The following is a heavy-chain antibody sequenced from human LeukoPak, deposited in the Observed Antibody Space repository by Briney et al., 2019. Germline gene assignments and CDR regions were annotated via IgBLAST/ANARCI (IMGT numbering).Heavy chain of an antibody. D-gene: IGHD6-13*01. Sequence: GASVKVSCKASGYTFTDYYMHWVRQAPGQGLEWMGWINPDSGDRNYAQNFQGRVTMTRDTSISTAYMELTRLRSDDTAVYYCAREGIAAAGWFDPWGQGTLVTVSS. V-gene: IGHV1-2*02. CDR1: GYTFTDYY. CDR3: AREGIAAAGWFDP. CDR2: INPDSGDR. J-gene: IGHJ5*02.